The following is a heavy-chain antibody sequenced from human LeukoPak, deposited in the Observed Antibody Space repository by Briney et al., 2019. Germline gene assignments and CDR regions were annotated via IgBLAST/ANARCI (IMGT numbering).Heavy chain of an antibody. CDR3: ARGDFDWLYTYYYYYGMDV. Sequence: GGSLRLSCAASGFTFSSDAMHWVRQAPGKGLEGVAVISYDGSNKYYADSVKGRFTITRDNSKTTLYLQMNRLRAEDTAGYYCARGDFDWLYTYYYYYGMDVWGQGTTVTVSS. CDR1: GFTFSSDA. CDR2: ISYDGSNK. V-gene: IGHV3-30*04. D-gene: IGHD3-9*01. J-gene: IGHJ6*02.